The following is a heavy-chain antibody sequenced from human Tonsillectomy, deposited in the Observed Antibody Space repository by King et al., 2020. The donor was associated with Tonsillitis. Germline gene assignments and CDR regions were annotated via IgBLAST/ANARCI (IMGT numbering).Heavy chain of an antibody. D-gene: IGHD1-26*01. CDR2: MNPNSDNT. Sequence: QLVQSGAEVKKPGASVKVSCKASGYTFTNYDINWVRQATGQGLEWMGWMNPNSDNTGYAQKFQGRVTMTRNTSISTAYMELTSLRSEDTAVYYCARGRGRYYEDYYMDVWGKGTTVTVSS. J-gene: IGHJ6*03. CDR3: ARGRGRYYEDYYMDV. V-gene: IGHV1-8*01. CDR1: GYTFTNYD.